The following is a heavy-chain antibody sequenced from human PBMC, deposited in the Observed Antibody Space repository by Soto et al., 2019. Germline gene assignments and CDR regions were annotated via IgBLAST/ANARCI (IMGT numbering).Heavy chain of an antibody. V-gene: IGHV1-46*03. J-gene: IGHJ4*02. CDR1: VYIFTNYY. CDR2: INPSGGST. Sequence: ASVKVSCKASVYIFTNYYIHWVRQAPGQGLEWMGIINPSGGSTSYAQHFQGRVTMTRDTSTSTVYMELSSLRSEDTAVYYCARAIIRPYYFDYWGQGALVTVSS. D-gene: IGHD3-10*01. CDR3: ARAIIRPYYFDY.